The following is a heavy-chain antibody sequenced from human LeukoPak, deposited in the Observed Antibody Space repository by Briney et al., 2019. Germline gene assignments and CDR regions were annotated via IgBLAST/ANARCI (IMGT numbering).Heavy chain of an antibody. CDR1: GYTFTSYD. D-gene: IGHD4-17*01. CDR2: MNPNSANT. J-gene: IGHJ5*02. CDR3: ARSRPLMTTVTINWFDP. Sequence: ASVKVSCKASGYTFTSYDIDWVRQAAGQGLEWMGWMNPNSANTGYAQKFQGRVTMTRNTSISTAYMELSSLRSEDTAVYYCARSRPLMTTVTINWFDPWGQGTLVTVSS. V-gene: IGHV1-8*01.